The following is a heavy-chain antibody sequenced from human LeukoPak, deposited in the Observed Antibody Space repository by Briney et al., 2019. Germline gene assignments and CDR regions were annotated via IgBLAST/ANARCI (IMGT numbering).Heavy chain of an antibody. CDR3: AKMYRYNYYFDD. V-gene: IGHV3-30*18. CDR2: ISYDGSNK. J-gene: IGHJ4*02. D-gene: IGHD1-1*01. CDR1: GFAFSSYA. Sequence: PGGSLRLSCAASGFAFSSYAMHWVRQAPGKGLEWVAVISYDGSNKYYADSVKGRFIISRDNSKNTLYLQMSSLRAEDTAVYYCAKMYRYNYYFDDWGQGTLVTVSS.